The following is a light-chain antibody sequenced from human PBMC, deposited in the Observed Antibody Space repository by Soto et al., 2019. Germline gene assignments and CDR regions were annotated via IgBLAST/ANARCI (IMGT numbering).Light chain of an antibody. V-gene: IGLV2-11*01. CDR3: SSFAATHTYI. CDR1: NIDVGDSDF. Sequence: QSVLTQPRSVSGSPGQSVTISCTGTNIDVGDSDFVSWYQQHPGKAPKLMIYVVTKRPSGVPDRFSGSKSGNTASLTISGLQDEDEADYYCSSFAATHTYIFGTGTKVTVL. J-gene: IGLJ1*01. CDR2: VVT.